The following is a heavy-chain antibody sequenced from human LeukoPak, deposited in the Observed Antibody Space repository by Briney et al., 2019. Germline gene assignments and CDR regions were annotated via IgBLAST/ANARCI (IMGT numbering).Heavy chain of an antibody. J-gene: IGHJ4*02. V-gene: IGHV4-39*01. D-gene: IGHD6-19*01. CDR2: IYYSGST. CDR1: GGSISSSNYY. CDR3: TRAVAGHPD. Sequence: SETLSLTCTVSGGSISSSNYYWGWIRQPPGKGLEWIGSIYYSGSTYYNPSLKSRVTISVDTSKNQFSLKLSSVTAADTAVYYCTRAVAGHPDWGQGTLVTVSS.